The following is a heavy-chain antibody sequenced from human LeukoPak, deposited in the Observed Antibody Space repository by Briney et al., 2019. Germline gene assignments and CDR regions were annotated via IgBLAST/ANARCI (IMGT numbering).Heavy chain of an antibody. CDR2: IKQDGSEK. CDR3: AGREYQLLYLGWFDP. Sequence: GGSLRLSCAASGFTFSSYWMSWVRQAPGKGLEWVANIKQDGSEKYYVDSVKGRFTISRDNAKNSLYLQMNSLRAEGTAVYYCAGREYQLLYLGWFDPWGQGTLVTVSS. J-gene: IGHJ5*02. D-gene: IGHD2-2*02. V-gene: IGHV3-7*01. CDR1: GFTFSSYW.